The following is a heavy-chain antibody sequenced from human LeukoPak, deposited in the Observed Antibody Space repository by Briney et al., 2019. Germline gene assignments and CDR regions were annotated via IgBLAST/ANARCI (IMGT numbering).Heavy chain of an antibody. V-gene: IGHV1-2*06. CDR1: GYTFTGYY. D-gene: IGHD2-2*03. J-gene: IGHJ5*02. CDR2: INPNSGDT. Sequence: ASVKVSCKASGYTFTGYYMHWVRQAPGQGLEWMGRINPNSGDTNYAQKFQGRVTMTRDTPITTAYMELSRLRSEDTAVYYCASGYCSSTSCGNWFDPWGQGTLVTVSS. CDR3: ASGYCSSTSCGNWFDP.